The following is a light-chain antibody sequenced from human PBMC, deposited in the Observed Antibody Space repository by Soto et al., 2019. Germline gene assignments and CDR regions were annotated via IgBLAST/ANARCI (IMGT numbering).Light chain of an antibody. Sequence: DIQMTQSPTSLSASVGDRVTITCRASQGIRNYVAWYQQIPGKAPKLLIYAASTLQSGVQSRFSGSGSGTDFSLTINGLETEEVATWSCQKYSSVPVFGPGTKLEIK. J-gene: IGKJ3*01. CDR2: AAS. CDR3: QKYSSVPV. CDR1: QGIRNY. V-gene: IGKV1-27*01.